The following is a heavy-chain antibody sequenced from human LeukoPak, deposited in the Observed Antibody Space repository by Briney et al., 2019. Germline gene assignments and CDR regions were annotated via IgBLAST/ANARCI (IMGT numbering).Heavy chain of an antibody. Sequence: GGSLRLSCAASGFTFSDYYMSWIRQAPGKGLEWVSYISSSGSTIYYADSVKGRFTISRDNAKNSLYLQMNSLRAEDTAVYYCAKDMAWGVVVVVAATTFDYWGQGTLVTVSS. CDR1: GFTFSDYY. D-gene: IGHD2-15*01. J-gene: IGHJ4*02. CDR3: AKDMAWGVVVVVAATTFDY. V-gene: IGHV3-11*01. CDR2: ISSSGSTI.